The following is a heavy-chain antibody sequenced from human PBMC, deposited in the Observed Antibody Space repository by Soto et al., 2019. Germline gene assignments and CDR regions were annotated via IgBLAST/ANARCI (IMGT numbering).Heavy chain of an antibody. CDR1: GFTFSSYD. V-gene: IGHV3-13*01. Sequence: GGSQRLSCAASGFTFSSYDMHWVRQATGKGLEWVSAIGTAGDTYYPGSVKGRFTISRENAKNSLYLQMNSLRAEDTAVYYCAREKGTYYYGSGSYYNVEGYYYYGMDVWGQGTTVTVSS. J-gene: IGHJ6*02. D-gene: IGHD3-10*01. CDR3: AREKGTYYYGSGSYYNVEGYYYYGMDV. CDR2: IGTAGDT.